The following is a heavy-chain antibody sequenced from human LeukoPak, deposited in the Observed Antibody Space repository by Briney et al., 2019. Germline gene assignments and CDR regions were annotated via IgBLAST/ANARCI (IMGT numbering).Heavy chain of an antibody. V-gene: IGHV1-46*01. CDR2: INPSGGST. J-gene: IGHJ4*02. CDR3: ARDSPHLRFGELLSGLDY. CDR1: GYTFTSYY. Sequence: GASVKVSCKASGYTFTSYYMHWVRQAPGQGLELMGIINPSGGSTSYAQKFQGRVTMTRDTSTSTVYMELSSLRSEDTAVYYCARDSPHLRFGELLSGLDYWGQGTLVTVSS. D-gene: IGHD3-10*01.